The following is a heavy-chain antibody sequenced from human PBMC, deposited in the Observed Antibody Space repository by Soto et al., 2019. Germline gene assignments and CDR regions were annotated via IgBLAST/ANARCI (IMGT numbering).Heavy chain of an antibody. Sequence: LSLTCTVSCGSISSSNYYWAWIRQPPVKWLEWIGNIYYTEGTYYNPSLKSRVTISVDTSENQVSLKLFSVTAADTALYYCVSAAKWELLFDYWGQGIQVTVSS. V-gene: IGHV4-39*01. CDR3: VSAAKWELLFDY. J-gene: IGHJ4*02. CDR2: IYYTEGT. D-gene: IGHD1-26*01. CDR1: CGSISSSNYY.